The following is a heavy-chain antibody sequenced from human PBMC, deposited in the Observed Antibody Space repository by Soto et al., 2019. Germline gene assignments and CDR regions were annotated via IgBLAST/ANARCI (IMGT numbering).Heavy chain of an antibody. CDR2: IIPILGIA. CDR1: GGTFSSYT. D-gene: IGHD4-17*01. J-gene: IGHJ3*02. Sequence: QVQLVPSGAEVKKPGSSVKVSCKASGGTFSSYTISWVRQAPGQGLEWMGRIIPILGIANYAQKFQGRVTITADNSTSTGYRELSSLRSDDTAVYYRAKDSVHGDYGPYAFDISGQGTMVTVSS. V-gene: IGHV1-69*08. CDR3: AKDSVHGDYGPYAFDI.